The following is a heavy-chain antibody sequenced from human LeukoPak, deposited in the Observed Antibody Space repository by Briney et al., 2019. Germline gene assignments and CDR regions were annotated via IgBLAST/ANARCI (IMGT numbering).Heavy chain of an antibody. V-gene: IGHV4-59*01. CDR2: IYYSGST. J-gene: IGHJ5*02. CDR1: GGSISSYY. D-gene: IGHD3-3*01. Sequence: SETLSLTCTVSGGSISSYYWSWLRQPPGKGLEWIGYIYYSGSTNYNPSLKSRVTISVDTSKNQFSLKLSSVTAADTAVYYCARDRRVWYDFWSGYHGWFDPWGQGTLVTVSS. CDR3: ARDRRVWYDFWSGYHGWFDP.